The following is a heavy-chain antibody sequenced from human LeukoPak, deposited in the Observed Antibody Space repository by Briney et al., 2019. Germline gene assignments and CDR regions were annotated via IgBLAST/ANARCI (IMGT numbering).Heavy chain of an antibody. CDR2: ISGSGGST. CDR3: AEAPYGSGSYYIYYFDY. Sequence: GGSLRLSCAASGITVSSYAMSWVRQAPGKGLDWVSSISGSGGSTHYADSVKGRFTISRDNSKNTLYLQMNSLRAEETAVYYCAEAPYGSGSYYIYYFDYWGQGTLVTVSS. CDR1: GITVSSYA. V-gene: IGHV3-23*01. D-gene: IGHD3-10*01. J-gene: IGHJ4*02.